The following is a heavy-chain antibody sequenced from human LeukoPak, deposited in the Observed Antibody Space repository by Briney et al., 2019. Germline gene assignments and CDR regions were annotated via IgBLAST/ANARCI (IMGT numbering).Heavy chain of an antibody. Sequence: GRSLRLSCAASGFTFDDYAMHWVRQAPGKGLEWVSGISWNSGSIGYADSVKGRFTISRDNAKNSLCLQMNSLRAEDTALYYCAKAFNDYGAGAFDIWGQGTMVTVSS. J-gene: IGHJ3*02. CDR2: ISWNSGSI. V-gene: IGHV3-9*01. CDR3: AKAFNDYGAGAFDI. CDR1: GFTFDDYA. D-gene: IGHD4-17*01.